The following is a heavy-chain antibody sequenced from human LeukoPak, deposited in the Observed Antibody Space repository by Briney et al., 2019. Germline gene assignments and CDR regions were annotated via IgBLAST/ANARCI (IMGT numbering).Heavy chain of an antibody. CDR3: SRDGTEGGDSGFDI. D-gene: IGHD2-21*01. J-gene: IGHJ3*02. Sequence: GGSLRLSCVGSGFTFSDYILDWVRQAPGKGLEWVGRIRRKRNSYSTEYVASVKDRFSISRDDLQKTLYLDMYSLKTEDTAVYYCSRDGTEGGDSGFDIWGPGTMVTVSS. CDR1: GFTFSDYI. V-gene: IGHV3-72*01. CDR2: IRRKRNSYST.